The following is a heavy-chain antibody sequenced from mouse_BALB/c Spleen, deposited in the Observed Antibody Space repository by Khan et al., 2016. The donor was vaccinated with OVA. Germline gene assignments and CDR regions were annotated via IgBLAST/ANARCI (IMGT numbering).Heavy chain of an antibody. D-gene: IGHD2-4*01. V-gene: IGHV2-2*02. CDR3: ARRGYDYGRGALFAY. J-gene: IGHJ3*01. Sequence: LVESGPGLVQSSQSLSITCTVSGFSLNNYSVHWVRQSPGKGLEWLGVIWSAGSTDYNAAFISRLTISKDNSRSQVFFKMNSLQPNDTAIYYCARRGYDYGRGALFAYWGQGTLVTVSA. CDR2: IWSAGST. CDR1: GFSLNNYS.